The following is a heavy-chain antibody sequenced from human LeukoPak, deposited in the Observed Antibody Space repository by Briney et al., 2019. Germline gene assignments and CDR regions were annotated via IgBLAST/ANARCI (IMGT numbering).Heavy chain of an antibody. CDR2: ISSSCSTI. D-gene: IGHD1-7*01. CDR3: ARGGSMYNWNYEGNSWFDP. Sequence: GGSLRLSCAASGFTFSDYYMSWIRQAPGKGLEWVSYISSSCSTIYYADSVKGRFTISRDNAKNSLYLQMNSLRAEDTAVYYCARGGSMYNWNYEGNSWFDPWGQGTLVTVSS. CDR1: GFTFSDYY. J-gene: IGHJ5*02. V-gene: IGHV3-11*01.